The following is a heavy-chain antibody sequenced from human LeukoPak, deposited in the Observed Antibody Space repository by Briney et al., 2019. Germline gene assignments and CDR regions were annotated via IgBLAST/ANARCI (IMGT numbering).Heavy chain of an antibody. CDR2: IYYSGST. CDR1: GGSISSYY. V-gene: IGHV4-59*01. J-gene: IGHJ6*02. CDR3: ARGRPVGLVTALIYYYYGMDV. D-gene: IGHD3-9*01. Sequence: SETLSLTCTVSGGSISSYYWSWIRQPPGKGLEWIGYIYYSGSTNYNPSLKSRVTISVDTSKNQFSLKLSSVTAADTAVYYCARGRPVGLVTALIYYYYGMDVWGQGTTVTVSS.